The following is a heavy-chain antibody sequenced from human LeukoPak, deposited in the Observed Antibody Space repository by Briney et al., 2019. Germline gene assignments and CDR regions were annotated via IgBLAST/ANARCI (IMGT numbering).Heavy chain of an antibody. Sequence: ASVKVSCKASGYTFTGYYMHWVRQAPGQGLEWMGWINPNSGGTNYAQKFQGWVTMTRVTSISTAYMELSRLRSDDTAVYYCARDSDFGCSGSSCYSWVYWGQGTLVTVSS. V-gene: IGHV1-2*04. CDR3: ARDSDFGCSGSSCYSWVY. D-gene: IGHD2-15*01. CDR1: GYTFTGYY. CDR2: INPNSGGT. J-gene: IGHJ4*02.